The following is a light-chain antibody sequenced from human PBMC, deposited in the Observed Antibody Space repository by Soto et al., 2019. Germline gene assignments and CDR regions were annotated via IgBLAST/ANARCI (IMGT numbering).Light chain of an antibody. CDR3: QQYDSSART. CDR1: QCVSSNF. J-gene: IGKJ2*01. CDR2: VAS. V-gene: IGKV3-20*01. Sequence: EIVLTQSPGTLSLSPGERATLSCRASQCVSSNFLAWYQQKPGQAPRLLIYVASSRATGIPDRFSGSGSGTDFTLTISRLEPEDFAVYYCQQYDSSARTFGQGTKLEIK.